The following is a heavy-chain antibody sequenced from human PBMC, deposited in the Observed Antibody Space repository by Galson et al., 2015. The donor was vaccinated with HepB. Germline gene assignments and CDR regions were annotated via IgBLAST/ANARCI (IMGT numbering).Heavy chain of an antibody. Sequence: SVKVSCKAPGGTFSSYAISWVRQAPGQGLEWMGGIIPIFGTANYAQKFQGRVTITADESTSTAYMELSSLRSEDTAVYYCARGRDGYKYYYYGMDVWGQGTTVTVSS. V-gene: IGHV1-69*13. D-gene: IGHD5-24*01. CDR1: GGTFSSYA. CDR3: ARGRDGYKYYYYGMDV. J-gene: IGHJ6*02. CDR2: IIPIFGTA.